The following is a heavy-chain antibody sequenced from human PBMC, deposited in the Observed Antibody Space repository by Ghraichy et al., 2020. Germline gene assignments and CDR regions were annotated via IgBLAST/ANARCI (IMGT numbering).Heavy chain of an antibody. Sequence: SETLSLTCAVYGGSFSGYYWSWIRQPPGKGLEWIGEINHSGSTKYNPSLKSRVTISVDTSKNQFSLKLSSVTAADTAVYYCARGLDYGDYGFDYWGQGTLVTVSS. J-gene: IGHJ4*02. CDR1: GGSFSGYY. V-gene: IGHV4-34*01. CDR3: ARGLDYGDYGFDY. D-gene: IGHD4-17*01. CDR2: INHSGST.